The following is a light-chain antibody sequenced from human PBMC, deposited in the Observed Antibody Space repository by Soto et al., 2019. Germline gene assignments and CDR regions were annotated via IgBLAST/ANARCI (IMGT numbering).Light chain of an antibody. Sequence: QSALTQPPSASGSPGQSVTISCTGTSSDVGGYNYVSWYQQHPGKAPKLMIYEVSKRPSGVPDRFSGSKSGNTASLTVSGLQAEDEADYYCSSYAGSNIHYVFGTGTKLIVL. V-gene: IGLV2-8*01. CDR2: EVS. CDR1: SSDVGGYNY. J-gene: IGLJ1*01. CDR3: SSYAGSNIHYV.